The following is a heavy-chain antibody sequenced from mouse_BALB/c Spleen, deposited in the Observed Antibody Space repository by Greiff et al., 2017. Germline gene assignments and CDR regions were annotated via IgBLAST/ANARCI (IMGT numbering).Heavy chain of an antibody. CDR3: SSFITTAKAIAMDY. Sequence: EVKLQESGPDLVKPSQSLSLTCTVTGYSITSGYSWHWIRQFPGNKLEWMGYIHYSGSTNYNPSLKSRISITRDTSMNQFCLQLNSVTTEDTATYYCSSFITTAKAIAMDYRGQGAAVTVSS. J-gene: IGHJ4*01. CDR2: IHYSGST. D-gene: IGHD1-2*01. V-gene: IGHV3-1*02. CDR1: GYSITSGYS.